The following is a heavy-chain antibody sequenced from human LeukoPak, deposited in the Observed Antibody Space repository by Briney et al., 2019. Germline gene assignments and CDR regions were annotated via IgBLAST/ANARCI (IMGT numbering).Heavy chain of an antibody. J-gene: IGHJ4*02. CDR1: GGSFSGYY. CDR2: INHSGST. V-gene: IGHV4-34*01. CDR3: ARGFMVRGVIGGFLDY. D-gene: IGHD3-10*01. Sequence: PSETLPLTCAVYGGSFSGYYWSWIRQPPGKGLEWIGEINHSGSTNYNPSLKSRVTISVDTSKNQFSLKLSSVTAADTAVYYCARGFMVRGVIGGFLDYWGQGTLVTVSS.